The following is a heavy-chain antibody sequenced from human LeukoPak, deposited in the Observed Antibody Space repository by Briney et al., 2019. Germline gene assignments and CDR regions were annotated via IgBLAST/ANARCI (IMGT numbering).Heavy chain of an antibody. J-gene: IGHJ4*02. Sequence: SVKVSCKASGYTFTSYYMHWVRQAPGQGLEWMGGIIPIFGTANYAQKFQGRVTITADESTSTAYMELSSLRSEDTAVYYCARGPVPAAIHLSFDYWGQGTLVTVSS. CDR1: GYTFTSYY. D-gene: IGHD2-2*01. CDR3: ARGPVPAAIHLSFDY. CDR2: IIPIFGTA. V-gene: IGHV1-69*13.